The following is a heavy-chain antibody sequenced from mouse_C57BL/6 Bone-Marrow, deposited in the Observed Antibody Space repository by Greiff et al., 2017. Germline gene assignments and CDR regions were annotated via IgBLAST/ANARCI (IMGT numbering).Heavy chain of an antibody. J-gene: IGHJ4*01. CDR1: GYTFTSYW. Sequence: VQLQQPGAELVKPGASVKLSCKASGYTFTSYWMHWVKQRPGQGLEWIGMIHPNSGSTNYNEKFKSKATLTVDKSSSTAYMQLSSLTSEDSAVYYCARENSYYARDYWGQGTSVTVSS. CDR2: IHPNSGST. CDR3: ARENSYYARDY. V-gene: IGHV1-64*01.